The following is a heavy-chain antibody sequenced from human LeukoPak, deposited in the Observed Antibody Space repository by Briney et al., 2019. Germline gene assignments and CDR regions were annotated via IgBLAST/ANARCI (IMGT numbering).Heavy chain of an antibody. V-gene: IGHV3-23*01. D-gene: IGHD4-17*01. Sequence: GGSLRLSCAASGFTFSSYAMSWVRQAPGKGLEWVSAISGSGDNTYYADSVKGRFTISRDNSKNTLYLQMNSLRAEDTAVYYCARDGTVTPYAFDIWGQGTMVTVSS. CDR1: GFTFSSYA. CDR2: ISGSGDNT. J-gene: IGHJ3*02. CDR3: ARDGTVTPYAFDI.